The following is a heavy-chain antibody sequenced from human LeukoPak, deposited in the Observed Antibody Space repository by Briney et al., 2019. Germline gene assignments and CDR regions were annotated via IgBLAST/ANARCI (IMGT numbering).Heavy chain of an antibody. D-gene: IGHD6-13*01. CDR3: ARLQALSSSLSWFDP. CDR1: GYTFTDHY. J-gene: IGHJ5*02. V-gene: IGHV1-2*02. Sequence: GASVKVSCRASGYTFTDHYVHWVRQAPGQGLEWMGWINPNSGETHSAQKFQGRVTMSRDTSISTAYMELTRLSSDDTAVYYCARLQALSSSLSWFDPWGQGTLVTVSS. CDR2: INPNSGET.